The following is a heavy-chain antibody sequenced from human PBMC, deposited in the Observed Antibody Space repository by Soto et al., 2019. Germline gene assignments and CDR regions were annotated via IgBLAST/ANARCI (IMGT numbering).Heavy chain of an antibody. D-gene: IGHD1-26*01. CDR1: GFTFSDYY. V-gene: IGHV3-11*06. CDR2: ISGRATDT. Sequence: LRLSCAAAGFTFSDYYMSWIRQAPGKGLEWISYISGRATDTRYADSVKGRFTISRDNVNKSVFLQMNSLTAEDAAVYYCARVRVGATYYFDNWGHGTLVTVSS. CDR3: ARVRVGATYYFDN. J-gene: IGHJ4*01.